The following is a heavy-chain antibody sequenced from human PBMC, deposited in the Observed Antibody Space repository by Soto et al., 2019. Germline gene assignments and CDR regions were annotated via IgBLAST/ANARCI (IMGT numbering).Heavy chain of an antibody. Sequence: QLQLQESGPGLVKPSETLSLTCTVSCGSISSSSYYWGWIRQPPGKGLEWIGSSYYSGSTYYNPSLKSRVTISVATSKNQFSLKLSSVTAADTAVYYCARHIPQWQWLVLGWFDPWGQGTLVTVSS. J-gene: IGHJ5*02. D-gene: IGHD6-19*01. V-gene: IGHV4-39*01. CDR1: CGSISSSSYY. CDR3: ARHIPQWQWLVLGWFDP. CDR2: SYYSGST.